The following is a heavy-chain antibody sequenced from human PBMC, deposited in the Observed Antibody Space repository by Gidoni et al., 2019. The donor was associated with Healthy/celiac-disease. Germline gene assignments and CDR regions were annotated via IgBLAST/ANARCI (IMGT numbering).Heavy chain of an antibody. V-gene: IGHV3-33*01. J-gene: IGHJ6*02. CDR3: ARVSRETGTMRVYYYYGMDV. D-gene: IGHD1-7*01. CDR2: IWYDGSNK. Sequence: QVQLVESGGGVVQPGRSLRLSCAASGFPFSSYGMHWVRQAPGKGLEWVAVIWYDGSNKYYADSVKGRFTISRDNSKNTLYLQMNSLRAEDTAVYYCARVSRETGTMRVYYYYGMDVWGQGTTVTVSS. CDR1: GFPFSSYG.